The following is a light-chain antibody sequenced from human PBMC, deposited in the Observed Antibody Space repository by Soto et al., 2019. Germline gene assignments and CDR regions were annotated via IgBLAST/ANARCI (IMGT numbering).Light chain of an antibody. Sequence: DIPMTQSPSSLSATVEDRVTITCRASQDISNFLVWFQQKPGKVPNLLIYGAPTLQSGVPSRFSGSGSGTDITLTISSLQPEDVAPYFRQKYNSAPFTFGPGTTVDIK. CDR1: QDISNF. V-gene: IGKV1-27*01. J-gene: IGKJ3*01. CDR3: QKYNSAPFT. CDR2: GAP.